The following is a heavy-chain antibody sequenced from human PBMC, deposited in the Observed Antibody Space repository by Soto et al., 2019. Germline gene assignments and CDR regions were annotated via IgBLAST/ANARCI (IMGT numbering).Heavy chain of an antibody. V-gene: IGHV1-2*02. CDR1: GYTFSVYH. J-gene: IGHJ6*02. Sequence: ASVKVSCKASGYTFSVYHMHWVRQAPGQGLEWMGWVHPNSGGTNYAQSFEGRVTMTRDTSINTAYMELSRLTSDDTAVYYCAKELQRGMAVWGQGTTVTVS. D-gene: IGHD4-4*01. CDR3: AKELQRGMAV. CDR2: VHPNSGGT.